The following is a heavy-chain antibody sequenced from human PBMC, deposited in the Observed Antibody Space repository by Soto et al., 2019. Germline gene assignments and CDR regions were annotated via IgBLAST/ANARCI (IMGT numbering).Heavy chain of an antibody. CDR2: INHSGST. D-gene: IGHD1-7*01. CDR3: ARAHRITGTTDFDY. CDR1: GGSFSGYY. J-gene: IGHJ4*02. Sequence: PSETLSLTCAVYGGSFSGYYWSWIRQPPGKGLEWIGEINHSGSTNYNPSLKSRVTISVDTSKNQFSLKLSSVTAADTAVYYRARAHRITGTTDFDYWGQGTLVTVSS. V-gene: IGHV4-34*01.